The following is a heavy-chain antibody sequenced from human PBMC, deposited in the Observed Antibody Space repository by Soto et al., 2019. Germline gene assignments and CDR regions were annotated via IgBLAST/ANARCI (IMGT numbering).Heavy chain of an antibody. Sequence: GGSLRLSCAASGFTFSSYGMHWVRQAPGKGLEWVSVICDGGSNKYYADSVKGRFTISRDNSGNTLFLEMYSLRAEDTAVYYCARYIPGVRYYGMDVWGQGTTVTVSS. CDR1: GFTFSSYG. J-gene: IGHJ6*02. CDR2: ICDGGSNK. V-gene: IGHV3-33*01. CDR3: ARYIPGVRYYGMDV. D-gene: IGHD2-2*01.